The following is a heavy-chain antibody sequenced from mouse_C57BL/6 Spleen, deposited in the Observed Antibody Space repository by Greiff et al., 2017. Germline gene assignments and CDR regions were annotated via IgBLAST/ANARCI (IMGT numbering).Heavy chain of an antibody. CDR1: GYTFTDYE. D-gene: IGHD1-1*01. V-gene: IGHV1-15*01. Sequence: VQRVESGAELVRPGASVTLSCKASGYTFTDYEMHWVKQTPVHGLEWIGAIDPETGGTAYNQKFKGKAILTADKSSSTAYMERRSLTSEDSAVYYCTPYGSSLFDDWGKGTTLTVSS. CDR3: TPYGSSLFDD. CDR2: IDPETGGT. J-gene: IGHJ2*01.